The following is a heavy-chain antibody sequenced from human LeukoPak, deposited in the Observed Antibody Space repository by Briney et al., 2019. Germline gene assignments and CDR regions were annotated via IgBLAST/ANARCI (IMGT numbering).Heavy chain of an antibody. Sequence: GGSLRLSCAASGFTFTNYAMTWVRQAPGKGLEWVSGISEGVGNTYYADSVKGRFAISRDHSKNTLYLQMNSLRAEDTALYYCAKREKGTTGRFFDYWGQGTLVTVSS. V-gene: IGHV3-23*01. CDR1: GFTFTNYA. CDR3: AKREKGTTGRFFDY. J-gene: IGHJ4*02. D-gene: IGHD4-17*01. CDR2: ISEGVGNT.